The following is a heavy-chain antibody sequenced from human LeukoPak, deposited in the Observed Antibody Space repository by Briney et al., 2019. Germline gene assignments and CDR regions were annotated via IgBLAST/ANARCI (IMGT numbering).Heavy chain of an antibody. CDR3: ARGRRGPNCSGGSCLLDY. V-gene: IGHV3-23*01. J-gene: IGHJ4*02. D-gene: IGHD2-15*01. Sequence: PGGSLRLSCAASGFTVSTYAMSWVRQAPGKGLEWVSAISGSGGSTYFADSVKGRFTISRDNAKNSLYLQMNSLRAEDTAVYYCARGRRGPNCSGGSCLLDYWGQGTLVTVSS. CDR2: ISGSGGST. CDR1: GFTVSTYA.